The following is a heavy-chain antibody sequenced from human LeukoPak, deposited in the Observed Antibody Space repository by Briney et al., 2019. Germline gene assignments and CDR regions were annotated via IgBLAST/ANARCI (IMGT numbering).Heavy chain of an antibody. J-gene: IGHJ4*02. V-gene: IGHV1-46*01. CDR2: INPRRGST. Sequence: ASVKVSCKASGYTFTSYYMHWVRQAPGQGHEWMGIINPRRGSTRYAQKFQDRVVVTRDTSTSTVYMELSSLRSDDTAVYYCTREGAAEAKNFDYWGQGTLVTVSS. D-gene: IGHD6-13*01. CDR3: TREGAAEAKNFDY. CDR1: GYTFTSYY.